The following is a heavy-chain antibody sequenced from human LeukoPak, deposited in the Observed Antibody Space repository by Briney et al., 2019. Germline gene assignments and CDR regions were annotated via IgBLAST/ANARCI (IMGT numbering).Heavy chain of an antibody. CDR1: GGSFSGYY. D-gene: IGHD6-25*01. Sequence: PSETLSLTCAVYGGSFSGYYWTWVRQAPGKGLEWVSAISGSGSNTYYADSVKGRFTISRDNSKDTLYLQMNSLRAEDTAVYYCANPRLGGHYFDYWGQGALVTVSS. CDR3: ANPRLGGHYFDY. J-gene: IGHJ4*02. CDR2: ISGSGSNT. V-gene: IGHV3-23*01.